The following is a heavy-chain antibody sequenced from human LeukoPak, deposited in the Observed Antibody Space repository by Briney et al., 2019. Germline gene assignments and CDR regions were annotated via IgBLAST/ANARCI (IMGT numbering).Heavy chain of an antibody. Sequence: SETLSLTCAVSGYSISSRNWWGWIRQPPGKGLEWIGYIYYSGSTYYNPSLKSRVTMSVDTSKNQFSLKLSSVTAVDTAVYYCARTTSDYYDSSGYPSLFDYWGQGTLVTVSS. CDR1: GYSISSRNW. J-gene: IGHJ4*02. V-gene: IGHV4-28*01. CDR2: IYYSGST. CDR3: ARTTSDYYDSSGYPSLFDY. D-gene: IGHD3-22*01.